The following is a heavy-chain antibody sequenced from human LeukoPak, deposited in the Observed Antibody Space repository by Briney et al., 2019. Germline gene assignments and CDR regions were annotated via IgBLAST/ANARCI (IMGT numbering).Heavy chain of an antibody. J-gene: IGHJ5*02. D-gene: IGHD6-19*01. Sequence: SETLSLTCAVYGGSFSGYYWSWIRQPPGKGLEWIGEINHSGSTNYNPSLKSRVTISVDTSKNQFSLKLSSVTAADTAVYYCARLVGSSGWYPAWFDPWGQGTLVTVSS. CDR3: ARLVGSSGWYPAWFDP. CDR1: GGSFSGYY. CDR2: INHSGST. V-gene: IGHV4-34*01.